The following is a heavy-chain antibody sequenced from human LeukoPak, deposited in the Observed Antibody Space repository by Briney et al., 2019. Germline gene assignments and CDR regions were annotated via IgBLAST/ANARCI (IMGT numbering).Heavy chain of an antibody. J-gene: IGHJ4*02. CDR2: IGTAGDT. CDR1: GFTFSSYD. Sequence: PGGSLRLSCAASGFTFSSYDMHWVRQGIGKGLEWVSAIGTAGDTYYPGSVKGRFTISRDNSKNTLYLQMNSLRAEDTAAYYCAKGTVYYGSGSYFDYWGQGTLVTVSS. V-gene: IGHV3-13*01. D-gene: IGHD3-10*01. CDR3: AKGTVYYGSGSYFDY.